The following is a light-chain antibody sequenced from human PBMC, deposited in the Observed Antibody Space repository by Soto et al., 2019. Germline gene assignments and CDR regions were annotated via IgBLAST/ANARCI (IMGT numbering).Light chain of an antibody. CDR3: SSYTTSSSYV. CDR1: SSDVGGFNY. CDR2: DVY. V-gene: IGLV2-14*01. J-gene: IGLJ1*01. Sequence: QSALTEPACVSGSPGQSITMSCTGTSSDVGGFNYVSWYQQHPGKAPKLLIFDVYSRPSGISNRFSGSKSGNTASLTISGLQAEDEADYYCSSYTTSSSYVFGAGTKVTVL.